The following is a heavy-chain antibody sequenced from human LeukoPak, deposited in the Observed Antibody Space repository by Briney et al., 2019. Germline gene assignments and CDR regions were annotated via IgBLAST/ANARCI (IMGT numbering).Heavy chain of an antibody. Sequence: SETLSLTSTVSGGSISSYYWSWIRQPAGKGLEWLGRIYTSGSTNYNPSLKSRVTMSVDTSKNQFSLKLSSVTAADTAVYYCARDGQWLVQRYNWFDPWGQGTLVTVSS. D-gene: IGHD6-19*01. CDR1: GGSISSYY. CDR3: ARDGQWLVQRYNWFDP. V-gene: IGHV4-4*07. CDR2: IYTSGST. J-gene: IGHJ5*02.